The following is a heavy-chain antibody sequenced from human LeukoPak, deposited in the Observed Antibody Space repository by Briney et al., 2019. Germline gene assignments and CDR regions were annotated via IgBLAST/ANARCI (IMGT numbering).Heavy chain of an antibody. Sequence: SETLSLTCTVSGGFISSSIYYWGWIRQPPGKGLEWIGSIYYSGSTDYNPSLKSRVTISVDTSKNQFSLKLSSVTAADTAVYYCAGDRSGTTEYWGQDTLVTVSS. CDR1: GGFISSSIYY. V-gene: IGHV4-39*07. CDR3: AGDRSGTTEY. CDR2: IYYSGST. D-gene: IGHD2/OR15-2a*01. J-gene: IGHJ1*01.